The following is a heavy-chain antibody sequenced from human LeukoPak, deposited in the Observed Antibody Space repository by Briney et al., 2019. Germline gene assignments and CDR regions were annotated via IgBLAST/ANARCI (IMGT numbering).Heavy chain of an antibody. CDR1: GGSFSGYY. Sequence: SETLSLTCAVYGGSFSGYYWSWIRQPPGKGLEWIGEINHSGSTNYNPSLKSRVTISVDTSKSQFSLKLSSVTAADTAVYYCARGGGGGVLRYFDWFRIWGQGTLVTVSS. J-gene: IGHJ4*02. CDR2: INHSGST. CDR3: ARGGGGGVLRYFDWFRI. V-gene: IGHV4-34*01. D-gene: IGHD3-9*01.